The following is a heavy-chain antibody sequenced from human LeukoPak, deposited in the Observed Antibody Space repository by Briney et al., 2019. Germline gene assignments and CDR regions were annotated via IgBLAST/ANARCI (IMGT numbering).Heavy chain of an antibody. D-gene: IGHD3-22*01. CDR1: GGTFSSYA. V-gene: IGHV1-69*04. Sequence: GASVKVSCKASGGTFSSYAISWVRQAPGQGLEWMGRIIPILGIANYAQKFQGRVTITADKSTSTAYMELSSLRSEDTAVYYCGGDDNYYDSSGYDALTGHLDYWGQGTLVTVSS. J-gene: IGHJ4*02. CDR2: IIPILGIA. CDR3: GGDDNYYDSSGYDALTGHLDY.